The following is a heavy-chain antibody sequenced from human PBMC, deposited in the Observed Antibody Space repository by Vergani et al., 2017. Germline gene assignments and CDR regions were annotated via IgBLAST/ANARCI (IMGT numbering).Heavy chain of an antibody. CDR3: ARDRKIAAAGTGWFDP. CDR1: GFTFSSYS. D-gene: IGHD6-13*01. V-gene: IGHV3-21*02. Sequence: VQLVESAGGVVQPGGSLRLSCAASGFTFSSYSMNWVRQAPGKGLEWVSSISSSSSYIYYADSVKGRFTISRDNAKNSLYLQMNSLRAEDTAVYYCARDRKIAAAGTGWFDPWGQGTLVTVSS. J-gene: IGHJ5*02. CDR2: ISSSSSYI.